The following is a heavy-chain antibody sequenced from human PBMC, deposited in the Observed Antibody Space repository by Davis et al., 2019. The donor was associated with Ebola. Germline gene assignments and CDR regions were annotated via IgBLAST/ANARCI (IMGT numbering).Heavy chain of an antibody. CDR3: ARWRAYTGFDF. Sequence: GSLRLSCAVSGDSITSINWWTWVRQPPGKGLEWIGEAYHSGNTNYNPSLKSRVTISVDKSRNHFSLKLTSLTAADTAIYYCARWRAYTGFDFWGQGTLVTVSS. CDR2: AYHSGNT. CDR1: GDSITSINW. D-gene: IGHD2-2*02. V-gene: IGHV4-4*02. J-gene: IGHJ4*02.